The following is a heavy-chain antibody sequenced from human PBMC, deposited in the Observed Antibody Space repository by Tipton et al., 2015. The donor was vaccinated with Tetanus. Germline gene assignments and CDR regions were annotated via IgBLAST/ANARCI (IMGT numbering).Heavy chain of an antibody. Sequence: QLVQSGAEVKKPGASVKVSCKASGYTFTSYYMHWVRQAPGQGLEWMGIINPSGGSTSYAQKFQGRVTMTRDTSTSTVYMELSSLRSEDTAVYYCARPGAMTTVTTGAFDIWGQGTMVTVSS. V-gene: IGHV1-46*01. CDR2: INPSGGST. J-gene: IGHJ3*02. D-gene: IGHD4-17*01. CDR3: ARPGAMTTVTTGAFDI. CDR1: GYTFTSYY.